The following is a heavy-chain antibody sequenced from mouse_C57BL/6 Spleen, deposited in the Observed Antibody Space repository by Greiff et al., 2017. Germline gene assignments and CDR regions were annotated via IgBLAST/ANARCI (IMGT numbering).Heavy chain of an antibody. CDR1: GYTFTSYW. Sequence: VQLQQPGAELVKPGASVKMSCKASGYTFTSYWITWVKQRPGQGLEWIGDIYPGSGSTNYNEKFKSKATLTVDKSSSTAYMQLSSLTSEDSAVYYCARDGSSPSYWYFDVWGTGTTVTVSS. CDR3: ARDGSSPSYWYFDV. CDR2: IYPGSGST. J-gene: IGHJ1*03. D-gene: IGHD1-1*01. V-gene: IGHV1-55*01.